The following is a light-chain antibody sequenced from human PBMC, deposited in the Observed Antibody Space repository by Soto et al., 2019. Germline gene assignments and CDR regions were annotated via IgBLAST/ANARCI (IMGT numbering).Light chain of an antibody. CDR1: QSVSRTY. V-gene: IGKV3-20*01. J-gene: IGKJ4*01. CDR2: DAS. Sequence: EIVLTQSPGTLSLSPGERASLSCRASQSVSRTYVAWYHYKPGQAPRLLIYDASTRANGIPDRFSGSGSGADFTLTISRLQPEDFAVYFCQQYGRTPLTFGGGSKVEIK. CDR3: QQYGRTPLT.